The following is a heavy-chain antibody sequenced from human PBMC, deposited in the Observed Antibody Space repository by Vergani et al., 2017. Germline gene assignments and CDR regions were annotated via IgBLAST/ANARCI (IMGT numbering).Heavy chain of an antibody. CDR1: ADSIIGYY. CDR3: VRQTGGIFTFDP. D-gene: IGHD7-27*01. J-gene: IGHJ5*02. V-gene: IGHV4-59*01. CDR2: VHDTEGT. Sequence: QVRLQESGPGLVKPSETLALTCTVSADSIIGYYWTWIRQPPGKGLEWIGYVHDTEGTNYNPSLKNRVTMSVDTSKKKFSLNLNSVTAADTAVYYCVRQTGGIFTFDPWGQGTLVTVSS.